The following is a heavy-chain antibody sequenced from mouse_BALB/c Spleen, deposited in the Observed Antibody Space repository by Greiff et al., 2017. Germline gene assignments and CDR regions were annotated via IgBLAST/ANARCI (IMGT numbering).Heavy chain of an antibody. J-gene: IGHJ2*01. CDR3: TRSPYYGSSFDY. CDR1: GFTFSNYW. V-gene: IGHV6-6*02. CDR2: IRLKSNNYAT. Sequence: EVKVEESGGGLVQPGGSMKLSCVASGFTFSNYWMNWVRQSPEKGLEWVAEIRLKSNNYATHYAESVKGRFTISRDDSKSSVYLQMNNLRAEDTGIYYCTRSPYYGSSFDYWGQGTTLTVSS. D-gene: IGHD1-1*01.